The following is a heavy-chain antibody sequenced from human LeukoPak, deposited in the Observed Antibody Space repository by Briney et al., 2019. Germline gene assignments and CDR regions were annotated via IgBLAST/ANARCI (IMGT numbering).Heavy chain of an antibody. J-gene: IGHJ4*02. Sequence: GGSLRLSCAASGCTFSSCWMSWVRQAPGKGLEWVANIKQDGSEKYYVDSVKGRFTISRDNAKNSLYLQVNSLRAEDTAVYYCARDQRYCSSSSCPWEPFDYWGQGTLVTVSS. CDR2: IKQDGSEK. CDR3: ARDQRYCSSSSCPWEPFDY. CDR1: GCTFSSCW. D-gene: IGHD2-2*01. V-gene: IGHV3-7*05.